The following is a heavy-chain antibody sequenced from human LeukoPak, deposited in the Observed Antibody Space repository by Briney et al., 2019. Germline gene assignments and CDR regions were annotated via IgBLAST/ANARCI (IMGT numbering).Heavy chain of an antibody. CDR3: ARQEVPAAINWFDP. J-gene: IGHJ5*02. V-gene: IGHV4-34*01. D-gene: IGHD2-2*01. CDR2: INHSGST. CDR1: GGSCSGYY. Sequence: SETLSLTCAVYGGSCSGYYWSWIRQPPGKGLEWIGEINHSGSTNYNPSLKSRVTISVDTSKNQFSLKLGSVTAADTAVYYCARQEVPAAINWFDPWGQGTLVTVSS.